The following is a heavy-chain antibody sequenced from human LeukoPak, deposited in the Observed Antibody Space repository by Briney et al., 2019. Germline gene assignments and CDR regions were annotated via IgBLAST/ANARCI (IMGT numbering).Heavy chain of an antibody. Sequence: GGSLRLSCAASGFTFSSYDMPWVRQATGKGLEWASGISTAGDTYYPGSVKGRFTISRENAKNSLYLQVNSLRAGDTAVYYCARWQNTYGFDYRGQGSLVTVTS. D-gene: IGHD5-18*01. J-gene: IGHJ4*02. CDR3: ARWQNTYGFDY. CDR1: GFTFSSYD. V-gene: IGHV3-13*01. CDR2: ISTAGDT.